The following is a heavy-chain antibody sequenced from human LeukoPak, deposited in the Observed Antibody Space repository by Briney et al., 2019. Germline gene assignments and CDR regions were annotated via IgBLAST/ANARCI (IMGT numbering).Heavy chain of an antibody. Sequence: GGSLRLSCTVSGFTVSSNSMSWVRQAPGKGLEWVSTISGSGGTTYDADSVKGRFSISRDNSKNTLYLHMNSLRAEDTAVYYCAAQKRGTSRPYYFDYWGQGTLLTVSS. V-gene: IGHV3-23*01. D-gene: IGHD3-16*02. CDR3: AAQKRGTSRPYYFDY. CDR1: GFTVSSNS. J-gene: IGHJ4*02. CDR2: ISGSGGTT.